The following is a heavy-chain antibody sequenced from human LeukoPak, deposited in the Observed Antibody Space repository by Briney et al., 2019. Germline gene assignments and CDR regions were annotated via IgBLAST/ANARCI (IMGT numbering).Heavy chain of an antibody. Sequence: SQTLSLTCAVSGGSISSGGYSWSWIRQPPGKGLEWIGYIYHSGSTYYNPSLKSRVTISVDRSKNQFSLKLSSVTAADTAVYYCARHPLLRYFDWFFDYWGQGTLVTVSS. CDR3: ARHPLLRYFDWFFDY. J-gene: IGHJ4*02. CDR2: IYHSGST. CDR1: GGSISSGGYS. V-gene: IGHV4-30-2*01. D-gene: IGHD3-9*01.